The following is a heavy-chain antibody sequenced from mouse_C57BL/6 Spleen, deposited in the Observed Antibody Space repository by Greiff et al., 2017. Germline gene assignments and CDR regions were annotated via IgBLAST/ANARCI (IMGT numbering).Heavy chain of an antibody. CDR2: ISSGGSYT. D-gene: IGHD2-5*01. CDR3: SRQGSNSGYFDD. J-gene: IGHJ2*01. CDR1: GFTFSSYG. Sequence: EVQRVESGGDLVKPGGSLKLSCAASGFTFSSYGMSWVRQTPDKRLEWVATISSGGSYTYYPDSVQGRFTISRDNAKNTLYLQMSSLKSDDTAMYYCSRQGSNSGYFDDWGQGTTLTVSS. V-gene: IGHV5-6*01.